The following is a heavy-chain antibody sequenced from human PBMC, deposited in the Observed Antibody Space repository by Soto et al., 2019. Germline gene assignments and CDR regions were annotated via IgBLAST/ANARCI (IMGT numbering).Heavy chain of an antibody. Sequence: QLQLQESGSGLVKPSQTLSLTCAVSGGSIASGAYSWSWVRQPPGKGLEWIGYIYHSGNTYYNPSLKSRVTFSIDTSKNQFSLNVNAVTAADTAVYYCRASGFGSGSSGTYYGLDVWGQGTTVTVSS. CDR3: RASGFGSGSSGTYYGLDV. CDR1: GGSIASGAYS. D-gene: IGHD3-10*01. V-gene: IGHV4-30-2*01. CDR2: IYHSGNT. J-gene: IGHJ6*02.